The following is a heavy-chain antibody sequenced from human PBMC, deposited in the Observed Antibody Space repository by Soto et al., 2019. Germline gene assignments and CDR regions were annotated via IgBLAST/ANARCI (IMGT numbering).Heavy chain of an antibody. J-gene: IGHJ4*02. V-gene: IGHV1-18*01. CDR2: ISAYNGNT. Sequence: ASVKVSCKASGYTFSSYGISWVRQAPGQGLEWMGWISAYNGNTNYAQKLQGRVTITTDTSTSTAYMELRSLRSDDTAVYYCARLVRVATIRPLDYWGQGTLVTVSS. CDR1: GYTFSSYG. D-gene: IGHD5-12*01. CDR3: ARLVRVATIRPLDY.